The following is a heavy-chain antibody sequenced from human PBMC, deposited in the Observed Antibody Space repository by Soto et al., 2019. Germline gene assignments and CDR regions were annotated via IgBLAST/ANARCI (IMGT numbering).Heavy chain of an antibody. J-gene: IGHJ4*02. CDR3: VRDKRTISGIFPGY. CDR1: GFDVTTNC. D-gene: IGHD1-1*01. Sequence: EVQLVESGGDLMQPGGSLRLSCVGSGFDVTTNCMRWVRQAPGKGLECVSIVCTGGATHYADSVKGRFTISRDSSKNTVHLQMNNVRAEDTAVYYCVRDKRTISGIFPGYWGQGTQVIVSS. V-gene: IGHV3-53*02. CDR2: VCTGGAT.